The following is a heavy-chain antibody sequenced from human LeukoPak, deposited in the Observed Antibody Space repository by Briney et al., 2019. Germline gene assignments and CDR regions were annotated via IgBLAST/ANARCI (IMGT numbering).Heavy chain of an antibody. CDR2: INPNSGGT. D-gene: IGHD3-10*01. CDR3: ARGRPMVRGVTDLYYFDY. Sequence: ASVNVSCKASGYTFTGYYMHWVRQAPGQGLEWMGWINPNSGGTNYAQKFQGWVTMTRDTSISTAYTELSRLRSDDTAVYYCARGRPMVRGVTDLYYFDYWGQGTLVTVSS. V-gene: IGHV1-2*04. CDR1: GYTFTGYY. J-gene: IGHJ4*02.